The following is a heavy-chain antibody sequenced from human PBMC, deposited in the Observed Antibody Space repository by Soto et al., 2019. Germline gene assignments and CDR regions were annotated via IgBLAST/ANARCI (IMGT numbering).Heavy chain of an antibody. J-gene: IGHJ6*03. CDR2: MNPNSGNT. CDR1: GYTFTSYD. V-gene: IGHV1-8*01. D-gene: IGHD3-10*01. CDR3: ARGRVTMVRGGRINLYYYYYMDV. Sequence: ASVKVSCKASGYTFTSYDINWVRQATGQGLEWMGWMNPNSGNTGYAQKFQGRVTMTRNTSISTAYMELSSLRSEDTAVYYCARGRVTMVRGGRINLYYYYYMDVWGKGTTVTVSS.